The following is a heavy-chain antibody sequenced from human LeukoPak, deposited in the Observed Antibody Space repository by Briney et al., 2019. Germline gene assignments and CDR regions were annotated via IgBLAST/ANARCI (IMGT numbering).Heavy chain of an antibody. J-gene: IGHJ2*01. CDR3: ARGGSVAAADYWYFDL. Sequence: PGGSLRLSCAASGFTFSSYSMNLVRQAPGKGLEWVSYISSSTSTIYYADSVKGRFTISRDNARNSLYLQMNSLRAEDTAVYYCARGGSVAAADYWYFDLWGRGTLVTVSS. D-gene: IGHD6-13*01. CDR1: GFTFSSYS. V-gene: IGHV3-48*04. CDR2: ISSSTSTI.